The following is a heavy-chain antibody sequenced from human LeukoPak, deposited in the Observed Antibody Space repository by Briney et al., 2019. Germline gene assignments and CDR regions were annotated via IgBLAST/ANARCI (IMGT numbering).Heavy chain of an antibody. D-gene: IGHD5-12*01. CDR3: ARDVQVATIYPLDY. CDR1: GFTFSNYG. V-gene: IGHV3-21*01. CDR2: ISGSGGST. Sequence: GGSLRLSCTASGFTFSNYGIHWVRQAPGKGLEWVSAISGSGGSTYYADSVKGRFTISRDNARNSLFLQMNSLRAEDTAVYYCARDVQVATIYPLDYWGQGTLVTVSS. J-gene: IGHJ4*02.